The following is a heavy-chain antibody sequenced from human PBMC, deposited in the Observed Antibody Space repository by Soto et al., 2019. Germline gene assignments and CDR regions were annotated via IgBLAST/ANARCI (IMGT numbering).Heavy chain of an antibody. Sequence: QVQLVQSGAEVKKPGASVKVSCKASGYTFTSYYMHWVRQAPGQGLEWMGISNPSGGSTSYAQKFQGRVTMTRDTSTSTVYMELISLRSEDTAVYYCARDRTVTGSLGYWGQGTLVTVSS. CDR3: ARDRTVTGSLGY. V-gene: IGHV1-46*01. CDR2: SNPSGGST. CDR1: GYTFTSYY. D-gene: IGHD4-17*01. J-gene: IGHJ4*02.